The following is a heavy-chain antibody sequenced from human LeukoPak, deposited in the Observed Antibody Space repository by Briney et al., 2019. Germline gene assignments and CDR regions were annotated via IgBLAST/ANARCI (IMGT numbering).Heavy chain of an antibody. CDR1: GGSISSYY. Sequence: SETLSLTCTVSGGSISSYYWSWIRQPPGKGLEWIGYIYYSGSTNYNPSLKSRVTISVDTSKNQFSLKLSSVTAADTAVYYCARSSRWLPPLDAFDIWGQGTMVTVSS. CDR2: IYYSGST. D-gene: IGHD5-12*01. V-gene: IGHV4-59*08. CDR3: ARSSRWLPPLDAFDI. J-gene: IGHJ3*02.